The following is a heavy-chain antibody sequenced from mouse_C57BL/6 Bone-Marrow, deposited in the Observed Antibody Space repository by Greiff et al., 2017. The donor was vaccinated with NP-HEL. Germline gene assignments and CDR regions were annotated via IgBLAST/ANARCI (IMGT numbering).Heavy chain of an antibody. J-gene: IGHJ3*01. CDR1: GYTFTDYE. V-gene: IGHV1-15*01. CDR3: TRWVWLRHTGFAY. D-gene: IGHD2-2*01. Sequence: QVHVKQSGAELVRPGASVTLSCKASGYTFTDYEMHWVEHTSVRALVWIGAFAPDTGGTAYNQKFKGKAILTADKSSSTAYMELRSLTSEDSAVYYCTRWVWLRHTGFAYWGQGTLVTVSA. CDR2: FAPDTGGT.